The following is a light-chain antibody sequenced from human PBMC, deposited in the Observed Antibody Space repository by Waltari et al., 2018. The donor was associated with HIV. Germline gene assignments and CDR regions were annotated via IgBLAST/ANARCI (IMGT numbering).Light chain of an antibody. CDR2: GAS. CDR1: QTISSTY. CDR3: QQYIGSPRT. Sequence: EIALTQFPGTLSLSPGERATLSCRASQTISSTYLAWYQQKPGQAPRLLIYGASSRATGIPDRFSGSGSGTDFTLTISSLEPEDCAVYYCQQYIGSPRTFGQGTKVELK. V-gene: IGKV3-20*01. J-gene: IGKJ1*01.